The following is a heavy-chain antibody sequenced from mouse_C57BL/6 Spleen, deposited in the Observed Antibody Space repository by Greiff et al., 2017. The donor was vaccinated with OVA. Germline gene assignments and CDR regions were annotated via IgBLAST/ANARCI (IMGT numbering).Heavy chain of an antibody. CDR2: IWRGGST. Sequence: QVQLKQSGPGLVQPSQSLSITCTVSGFSLTSYGVHWVRQSPGKGLEWLGVIWRGGSTDYNAAFISRLSISKDNSKSQVFFKMNSLQADDTAIYYCARNGVLPGSSWFAYWGQGTLVTVSA. CDR1: GFSLTSYG. J-gene: IGHJ3*01. V-gene: IGHV2-2*01. D-gene: IGHD4-1*01. CDR3: ARNGVLPGSSWFAY.